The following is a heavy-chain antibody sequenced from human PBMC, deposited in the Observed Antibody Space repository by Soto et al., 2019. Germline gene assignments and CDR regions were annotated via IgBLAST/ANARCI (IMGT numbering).Heavy chain of an antibody. CDR3: ARGRYGDY. J-gene: IGHJ4*02. D-gene: IGHD1-1*01. CDR1: GCTFTSYG. V-gene: IGHV1-18*01. CDR2: ISAHNGNT. Sequence: QVRLVQSGAEVKKPGASVKVSCKGSGCTFTSYGITWVRQAPGQGLEWMGWISAHNGNTDHAQKLQGRVTVTRDTSTSTAYMELRSLRSDDTAVYYCARGRYGDYWGQGALVTVSS.